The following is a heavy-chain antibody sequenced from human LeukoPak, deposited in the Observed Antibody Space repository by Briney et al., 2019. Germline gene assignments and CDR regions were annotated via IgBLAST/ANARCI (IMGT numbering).Heavy chain of an antibody. J-gene: IGHJ4*02. CDR3: ARVAYYYDTATYYNPAHLDF. CDR2: VYYRGST. V-gene: IGHV4-59*01. Sequence: SETLSLTCTVSGGSMSNYYWTWIRQPPGKGLEWLGYVYYRGSTNYNPSLKSRVTISVDTSENQFSLKLSSVTAADTAVYYCARVAYYYDTATYYNPAHLDFWRQGALVTVSS. CDR1: GGSMSNYY. D-gene: IGHD3-10*01.